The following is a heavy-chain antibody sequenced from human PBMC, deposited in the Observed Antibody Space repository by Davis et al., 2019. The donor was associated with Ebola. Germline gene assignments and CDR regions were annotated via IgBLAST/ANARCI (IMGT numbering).Heavy chain of an antibody. CDR1: GFTFSSYW. J-gene: IGHJ6*02. CDR2: IKQDGSEK. V-gene: IGHV3-7*03. CDR3: ARDAVATSYYYYYYGMDV. D-gene: IGHD6-19*01. Sequence: PGGSLRLSCAASGFTFSSYWMSWVRQAPGKGLEWVANIKQDGSEKYYMDSVKGRFTISRDNAKNSLYLQMNSLRAEDTAVYYCARDAVATSYYYYYYGMDVWGHGTTVTVSS.